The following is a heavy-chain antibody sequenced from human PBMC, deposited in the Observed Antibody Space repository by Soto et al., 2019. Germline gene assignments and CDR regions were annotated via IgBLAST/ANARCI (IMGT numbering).Heavy chain of an antibody. CDR3: ARRHSVIPGFSNYYYYMDV. V-gene: IGHV4-59*08. J-gene: IGHJ6*03. CDR2: IYYSGST. D-gene: IGHD2-21*01. CDR1: GGSISGYY. Sequence: PSETLSLTCTVSGGSISGYYWSWIRQPPGKGLEWIGYIYYSGSTNYNPSLKSRVTISVDTSKNQFSLKLSSVTAADTAVFYCARRHSVIPGFSNYYYYMDVWGKGTTVTVSS.